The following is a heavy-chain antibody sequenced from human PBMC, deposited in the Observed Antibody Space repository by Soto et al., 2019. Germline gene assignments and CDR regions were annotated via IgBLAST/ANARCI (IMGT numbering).Heavy chain of an antibody. V-gene: IGHV1-2*04. CDR2: INHTSGGT. CDR1: GYNFTGYY. D-gene: IGHD6-6*01. Sequence: ASLKVSCKAFGYNFTGYYMHWVRQSPVGGRARMVWINHTSGGTNYAQKLQGWVTMTRDTSISTAYMELSRLRSDDTAVYYCARDRQYSSSSYYYYYGMDVWGQGTTVTVSS. CDR3: ARDRQYSSSSYYYYYGMDV. J-gene: IGHJ6*02.